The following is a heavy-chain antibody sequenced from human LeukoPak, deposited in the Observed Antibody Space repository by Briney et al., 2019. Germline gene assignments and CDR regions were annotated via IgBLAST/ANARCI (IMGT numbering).Heavy chain of an antibody. Sequence: GGSLRLSCGVSGFTFTSYGMHWVRQAPGKGLEWVAFIRSDGSTKYYADSVKGRFTISRDNSKNTLYLQMSSLRAEDTAVYYCARVPVAELAFDIWGQGTMVTVSS. CDR2: IRSDGSTK. CDR1: GFTFTSYG. V-gene: IGHV3-30*02. J-gene: IGHJ3*02. CDR3: ARVPVAELAFDI. D-gene: IGHD2-15*01.